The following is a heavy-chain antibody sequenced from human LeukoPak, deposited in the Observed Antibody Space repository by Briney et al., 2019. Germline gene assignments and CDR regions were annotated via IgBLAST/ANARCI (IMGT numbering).Heavy chain of an antibody. Sequence: SETLSLTCTVYGGSISGGYYFWNWIRQHPGKGREWIRYNTNSGSTYDNPSLKRRVSISLDTSKNHFTLKLSSVTAAATSAYYCARQPTGGTGHYWYFDLWGRGTLVTVSS. J-gene: IGHJ2*01. CDR3: ARQPTGGTGHYWYFDL. D-gene: IGHD2-8*02. CDR2: NTNSGST. CDR1: GGSISGGYYF. V-gene: IGHV4-31*03.